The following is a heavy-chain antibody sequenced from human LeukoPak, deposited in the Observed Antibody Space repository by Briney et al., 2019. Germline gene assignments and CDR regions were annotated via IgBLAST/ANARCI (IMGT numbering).Heavy chain of an antibody. Sequence: SETLSLTCTVSGASISSYYWSWIRQPPGKGLEWIGYIYYSGNTNYNPSLKSRVTISVDTSKKQFSLKLSSVTAADTAGYYCARVYGYNLYYFDYWGQGTLVTVSS. D-gene: IGHD5-24*01. J-gene: IGHJ4*02. CDR2: IYYSGNT. CDR1: GASISSYY. V-gene: IGHV4-59*01. CDR3: ARVYGYNLYYFDY.